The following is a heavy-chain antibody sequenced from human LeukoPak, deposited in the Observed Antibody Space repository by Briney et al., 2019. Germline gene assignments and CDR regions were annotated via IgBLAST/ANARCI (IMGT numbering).Heavy chain of an antibody. CDR1: GGSLSRNY. CDR3: AREGGFYNNRGSYYYYYSMDV. V-gene: IGHV4-34*01. D-gene: IGHD4-11*01. CDR2: INHSGST. Sequence: SETLSLTCAVYGGSLSRNYWGWVRQPPGKGLEWIGEINHSGSTKYTPSLKSRVTISVDTSNNQFSLKLTSVTAADTAVYYCAREGGFYNNRGSYYYYYSMDVWGTGTTVTVSS. J-gene: IGHJ6*03.